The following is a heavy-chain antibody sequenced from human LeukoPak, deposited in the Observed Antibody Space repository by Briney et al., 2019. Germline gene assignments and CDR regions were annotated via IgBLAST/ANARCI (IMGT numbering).Heavy chain of an antibody. CDR3: ARPGLTVAGTRWFDP. J-gene: IGHJ5*02. D-gene: IGHD6-19*01. Sequence: PGGSLRLSCAASGFSFSSYAMSWVRQSPGKGLEWVSAIGSDGSAIYYADSVKGRFTISRDNYKNTLYLQMDSLRVEDSAVYYCARPGLTVAGTRWFDPWGPGVLVTVSS. V-gene: IGHV3-23*01. CDR1: GFSFSSYA. CDR2: IGSDGSAI.